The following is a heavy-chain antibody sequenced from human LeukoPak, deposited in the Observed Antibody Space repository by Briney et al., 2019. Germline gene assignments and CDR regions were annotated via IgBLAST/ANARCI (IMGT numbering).Heavy chain of an antibody. V-gene: IGHV4-34*01. CDR1: GGSFSGYY. J-gene: IGHJ4*02. D-gene: IGHD3-22*01. CDR3: ASGYDSSAYQPFIDY. CDR2: TNHSGST. Sequence: PSETLSLTCAVYGGSFSGYYWSWIRQSPGKGLEWIGETNHSGSTNYNPSLKSRVTISVDTSKNQFSLKLSSVTAADTAVYYCASGYDSSAYQPFIDYWGQGTLVTVSS.